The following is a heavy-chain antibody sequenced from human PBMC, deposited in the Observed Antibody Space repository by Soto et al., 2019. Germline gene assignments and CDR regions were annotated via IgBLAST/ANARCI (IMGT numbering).Heavy chain of an antibody. Sequence: PGESLKISCKGSGYRFASYWIAWVRQVPGRGLEWMGMIYPGDSDTKYSPSFQGLVTMSVDKSTSTAYLQWNSLKAADTAVYYCARQGSSGYYYYGMDVWGQGTTVTVSS. CDR1: GYRFASYW. CDR2: IYPGDSDT. D-gene: IGHD3-10*01. V-gene: IGHV5-51*01. CDR3: ARQGSSGYYYYGMDV. J-gene: IGHJ6*02.